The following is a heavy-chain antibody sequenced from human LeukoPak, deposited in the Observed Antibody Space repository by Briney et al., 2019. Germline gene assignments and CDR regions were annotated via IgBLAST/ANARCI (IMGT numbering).Heavy chain of an antibody. V-gene: IGHV3-48*02. Sequence: GGSLRLSCAGSGFTFSDYAINWVRQAPGKGLEWVSYISSTGNTIFYGDSVKGRFTISRDNAKNSLYLQMNSLRDEDTALYYCARSSMTTVVSHDDYWGQGTLVTVSS. J-gene: IGHJ4*02. D-gene: IGHD4-23*01. CDR2: ISSTGNTI. CDR3: ARSSMTTVVSHDDY. CDR1: GFTFSDYA.